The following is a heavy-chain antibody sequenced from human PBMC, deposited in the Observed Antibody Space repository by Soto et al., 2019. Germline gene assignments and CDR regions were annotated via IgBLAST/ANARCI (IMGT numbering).Heavy chain of an antibody. J-gene: IGHJ6*02. CDR3: TRAGSDPGNFYISNYYAMDV. V-gene: IGHV3-53*01. CDR1: GFSVSSDY. D-gene: IGHD3-10*01. Sequence: GGSLRLSCAASGFSVSSDYMSWVRQAPGKGLEWVSLIYSGGDTYYADSVKERFTISRDISSNTIYLHMTSLRADDTAIYYCTRAGSDPGNFYISNYYAMDVWGRGTTVTVSS. CDR2: IYSGGDT.